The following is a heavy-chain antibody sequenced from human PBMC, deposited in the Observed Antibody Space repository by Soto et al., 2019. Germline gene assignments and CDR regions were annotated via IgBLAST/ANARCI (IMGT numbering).Heavy chain of an antibody. D-gene: IGHD2-15*01. CDR2: IYYSGST. CDR1: GASISSYY. CDR3: ARRYCSGGSCYGNWFDP. J-gene: IGHJ5*02. Sequence: SETLSLTCPVSGASISSYYCSCIRHPPWKGLEWIGYIYYSGSTNYNPSLKSRVTISVDTSKNQFSLKLSSVTAADTAVYYCARRYCSGGSCYGNWFDPWGQGTLVTVSS. V-gene: IGHV4-59*12.